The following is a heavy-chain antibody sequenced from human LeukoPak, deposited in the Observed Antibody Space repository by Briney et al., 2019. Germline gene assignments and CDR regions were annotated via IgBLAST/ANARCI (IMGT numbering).Heavy chain of an antibody. CDR3: ARGNESFTMIVAEVHFDY. D-gene: IGHD3-22*01. CDR2: IKQDGSEK. J-gene: IGHJ4*02. V-gene: IGHV3-7*01. Sequence: GGSLRLSCAASGFTFSSYWMSWVRQAPGKGLEGVANIKQDGSEKYYVDSVKGRFTISRDNAKNSLYLQMNSLRAEDTAVYYCARGNESFTMIVAEVHFDYWGQGTLVTVSS. CDR1: GFTFSSYW.